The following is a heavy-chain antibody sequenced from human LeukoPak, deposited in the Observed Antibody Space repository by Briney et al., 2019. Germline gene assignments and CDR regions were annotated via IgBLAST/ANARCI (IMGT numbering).Heavy chain of an antibody. J-gene: IGHJ6*03. CDR1: GYTFTSYD. D-gene: IGHD3-22*01. CDR2: MNPNSGNT. Sequence: ASVKVSCKASGYTFTSYDINWVRQTTGQGLEWMGWMNPNSGNTSYAQKSQGRVTMTRNTSISTAYMELSSLRSEDTAVYYCARFPLDYYDSSGYYHANYYYYMDVWGKGTTVTVSS. CDR3: ARFPLDYYDSSGYYHANYYYYMDV. V-gene: IGHV1-8*01.